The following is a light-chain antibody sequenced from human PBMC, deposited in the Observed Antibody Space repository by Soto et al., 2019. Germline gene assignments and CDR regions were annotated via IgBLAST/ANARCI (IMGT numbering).Light chain of an antibody. V-gene: IGKV3-11*01. CDR2: DVV. J-gene: IGKJ2*01. Sequence: EIVLTQSPVTLSVSPGERATLSCRASQSVGNLLAWYQQRPGQAPRLLMYDVVNRATGIPARVSGSGSGTDFTLTISSLETEDSAVYYCQKSGSFGQGTKLEIK. CDR1: QSVGNL. CDR3: QKSGS.